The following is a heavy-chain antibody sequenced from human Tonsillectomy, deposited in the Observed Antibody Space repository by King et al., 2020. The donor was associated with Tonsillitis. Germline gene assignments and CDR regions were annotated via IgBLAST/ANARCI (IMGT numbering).Heavy chain of an antibody. CDR1: GFTFSDYY. CDR2: ISSSSSYT. D-gene: IGHD5-12*01. V-gene: IGHV3-11*05. Sequence: QLVQSGGGLVKPGGSLRLSCAASGFTFSDYYMSWIRQAPGKGLEWVSYISSSSSYTNYADSVKGRFTMSRDNAKNSLYLQMNSLRADDTAVYYCARRGYGGYVFDYWGQGTLVTVSS. CDR3: ARRGYGGYVFDY. J-gene: IGHJ4*02.